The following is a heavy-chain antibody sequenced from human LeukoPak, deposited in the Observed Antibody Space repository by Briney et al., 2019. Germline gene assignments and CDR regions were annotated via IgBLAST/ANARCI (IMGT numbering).Heavy chain of an antibody. CDR1: GYTFTSYG. CDR2: ISAYNGNT. CDR3: ARGYRGLYYYDG. J-gene: IGHJ4*02. V-gene: IGHV1-18*01. D-gene: IGHD3-22*01. Sequence: ASVKDSCKASGYTFTSYGISWVRPAPGQEVGWMGWISAYNGNTNYARKLQGRVTMTTDTSTSTAYMELRSVRSDDTAVYYCARGYRGLYYYDGCGQGTLVTVSS.